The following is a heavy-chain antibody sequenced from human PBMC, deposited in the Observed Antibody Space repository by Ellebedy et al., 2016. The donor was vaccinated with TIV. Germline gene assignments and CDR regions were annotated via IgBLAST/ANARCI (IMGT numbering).Heavy chain of an antibody. Sequence: GESLKISCAASGFTFTSYGMHWVRQAPGKGLEWVALVWYDGSNKLYADSVKGRFTISRDNSKNTLYLQMNSLRVDDTAVYYCARDPVGDYGSGKYYHHWGQGTLVSVSS. D-gene: IGHD3-10*01. CDR3: ARDPVGDYGSGKYYHH. CDR2: VWYDGSNK. J-gene: IGHJ1*01. V-gene: IGHV3-33*01. CDR1: GFTFTSYG.